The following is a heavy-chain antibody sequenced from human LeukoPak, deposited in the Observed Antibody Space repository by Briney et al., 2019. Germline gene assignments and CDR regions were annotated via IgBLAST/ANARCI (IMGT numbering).Heavy chain of an antibody. V-gene: IGHV1-2*02. D-gene: IGHD2-8*01. CDR3: ARGMVYYNTLFFDY. J-gene: IGHJ4*02. Sequence: GASVKVSCKASGYTFTGYYMHWVRQAPGQGLEWMGWINPNSGGTNYAQKFQGRVTMTRDTSISTAYMELSRLRSDDTAVYYCARGMVYYNTLFFDYWGQGTLVTVSS. CDR1: GYTFTGYY. CDR2: INPNSGGT.